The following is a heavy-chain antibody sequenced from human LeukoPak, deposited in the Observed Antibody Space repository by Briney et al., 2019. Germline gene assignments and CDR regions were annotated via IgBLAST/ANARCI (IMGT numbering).Heavy chain of an antibody. D-gene: IGHD5-24*01. J-gene: IGHJ2*01. CDR2: INPSGGST. CDR3: ARGEEVATIPTLIWYFDL. V-gene: IGHV1-46*01. CDR1: GYTFTSYY. Sequence: ASVKVSCKASGYTFTSYYMHWVRQAPGQGLEWMGIINPSGGSTSYAQKFQGRVTMTRDTSTSTVYMELSSLRSEDTAVYYCARGEEVATIPTLIWYFDLWGRGTLVTVSS.